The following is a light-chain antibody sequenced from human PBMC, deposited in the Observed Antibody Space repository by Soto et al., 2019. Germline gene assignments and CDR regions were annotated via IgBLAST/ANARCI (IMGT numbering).Light chain of an antibody. Sequence: QSVLTQPASVSGSPGQSITISCTGTSSDIGSYDLVSWYQQHPGKAPKLKIYEVSKRASGVSNRFSGSKSGNTASLTISGLQAEDEADYYCCSYVGSSTVVFGGGTKLTVL. J-gene: IGLJ3*02. V-gene: IGLV2-23*02. CDR3: CSYVGSSTVV. CDR2: EVS. CDR1: SSDIGSYDL.